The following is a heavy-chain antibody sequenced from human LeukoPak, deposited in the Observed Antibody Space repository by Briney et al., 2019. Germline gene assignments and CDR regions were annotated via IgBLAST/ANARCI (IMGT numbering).Heavy chain of an antibody. CDR3: ARGEDYPYYFDY. Sequence: GGSLRLSCAASGFTFSSYSMNWVRQAPGKGLEWASYISSSSSTIYYADSVKGRFTISRDNAKNSLYLQMNSLRAEDTAVYYCARGEDYPYYFDYWGQGTLVTVSS. CDR1: GFTFSSYS. J-gene: IGHJ4*02. V-gene: IGHV3-48*01. CDR2: ISSSSSTI. D-gene: IGHD4/OR15-4a*01.